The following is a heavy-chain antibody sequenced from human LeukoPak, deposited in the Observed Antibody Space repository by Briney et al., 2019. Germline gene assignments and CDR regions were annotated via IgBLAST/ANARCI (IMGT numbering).Heavy chain of an antibody. V-gene: IGHV3-30*04. D-gene: IGHD6-19*01. CDR2: ISYDGSNK. CDR3: ARGARRISIAVADSISQDFDY. Sequence: GGSLRLSCAASGFTFSSYAMHWVRQAPGKGLEWVAVISYDGSNKYYADSVKGRFTISRDNSKNTLYLQMNSLRAEDTAVYYCARGARRISIAVADSISQDFDYWGQGTLVTASS. CDR1: GFTFSSYA. J-gene: IGHJ4*02.